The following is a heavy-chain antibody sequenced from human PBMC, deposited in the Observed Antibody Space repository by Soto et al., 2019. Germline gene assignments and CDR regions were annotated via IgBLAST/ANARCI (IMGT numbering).Heavy chain of an antibody. D-gene: IGHD2-8*02. V-gene: IGHV5-51*01. CDR2: IYPGDSDT. Sequence: GQSLKISCEASGYSFASYWIGLVLQMPGKGLEWMGIIYPGDSDTRYSPSFQGQVTISADKSISTAYLQWNSLRASDTAMYYCARLGVVLGSRSDWFDPWGQGTLVTVSA. J-gene: IGHJ5*02. CDR1: GYSFASYW. CDR3: ARLGVVLGSRSDWFDP.